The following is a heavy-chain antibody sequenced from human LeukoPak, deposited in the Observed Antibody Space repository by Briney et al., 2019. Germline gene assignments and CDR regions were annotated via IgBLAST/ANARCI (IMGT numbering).Heavy chain of an antibody. CDR2: ISSSGSTI. J-gene: IGHJ4*02. Sequence: GGSLRLSCAASEFSVGSNYMTWVRQAPGKGLEWVSYISSSGSTIYYADSVKGRFTISRDNAKNSLYLQMNSLRAEDTAVYYCARDRSSWYKLDYWGQGTLVTVSS. D-gene: IGHD6-13*01. CDR1: EFSVGSNY. CDR3: ARDRSSWYKLDY. V-gene: IGHV3-48*03.